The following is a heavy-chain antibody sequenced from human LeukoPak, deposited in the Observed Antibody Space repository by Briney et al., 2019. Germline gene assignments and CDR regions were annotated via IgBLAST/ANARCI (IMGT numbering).Heavy chain of an antibody. CDR2: IWYDGSNK. Sequence: GGSLRLSCAASGFTFSSSGMHWVRQAPGKGLEWVAVIWYDGSNKYYADSVKGRFTISRDNSKNTLYLQMNSLRAEDTAVYYCVKDDKSGSYLDCWGQEALVTVSS. CDR1: GFTFSSSG. D-gene: IGHD1-26*01. CDR3: VKDDKSGSYLDC. V-gene: IGHV3-33*06. J-gene: IGHJ4*02.